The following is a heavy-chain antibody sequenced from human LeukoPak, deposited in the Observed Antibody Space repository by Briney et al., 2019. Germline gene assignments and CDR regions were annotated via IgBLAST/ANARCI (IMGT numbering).Heavy chain of an antibody. D-gene: IGHD3-3*01. Sequence: SETLSLTCTVSGGSISSGGYYWSWIRQHPGKGLEWIGYIYYSGSTYYNPSLKSRVTISVDTSKNQFSLKLSSVTAADTAVYYCARDRGRGYYDFWSGYYGGSYYGMDVWGQGTTVTVSS. V-gene: IGHV4-31*03. J-gene: IGHJ6*02. CDR1: GGSISSGGYY. CDR2: IYYSGST. CDR3: ARDRGRGYYDFWSGYYGGSYYGMDV.